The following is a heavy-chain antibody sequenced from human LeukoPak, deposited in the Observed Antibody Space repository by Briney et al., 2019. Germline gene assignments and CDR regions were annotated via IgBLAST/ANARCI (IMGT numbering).Heavy chain of an antibody. Sequence: GGSLRLSCAASGFTFNNAWMSWVRQAPGKGLEWVGRIKSKTDGGTTDYAAPVKGRFTTPRDDSKNTLYMQMNSLKTEDTAVYYCSTHHKGYWGQGTLVTVSS. V-gene: IGHV3-15*01. CDR2: IKSKTDGGTT. J-gene: IGHJ4*02. CDR1: GFTFNNAW. D-gene: IGHD1-14*01. CDR3: STHHKGY.